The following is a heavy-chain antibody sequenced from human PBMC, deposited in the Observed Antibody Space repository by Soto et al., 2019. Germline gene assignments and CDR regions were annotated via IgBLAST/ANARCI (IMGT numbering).Heavy chain of an antibody. CDR2: IWYDGSNK. Sequence: GGSLRLSCAASGFTFSSYGMHWVRQAPGKGLEWVAVIWYDGSNKYYADSVKGRFTISRDNSKNTLYLQMNSLRAEDTAVYYCARFRFVPSTVTTTVGMDVWGQGT. CDR3: ARFRFVPSTVTTTVGMDV. CDR1: GFTFSSYG. J-gene: IGHJ6*02. V-gene: IGHV3-33*01. D-gene: IGHD4-17*01.